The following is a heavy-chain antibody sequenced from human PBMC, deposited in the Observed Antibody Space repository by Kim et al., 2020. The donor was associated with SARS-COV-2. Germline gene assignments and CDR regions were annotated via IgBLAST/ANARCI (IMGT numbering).Heavy chain of an antibody. CDR3: SRHSGKHGDRGFDN. V-gene: IGHV3-73*01. Sequence: LSLTCAASGFTFSASAMHWVRQASGKGLEWVGRIRSKHNNYATSYAASVTGRFTISRDDSTNTVYLQMDSLKTDDTAVYFCSRHSGKHGDRGFDNWGQGTLVTVSS. CDR1: GFTFSASA. J-gene: IGHJ4*02. CDR2: IRSKHNNYAT. D-gene: IGHD4-17*01.